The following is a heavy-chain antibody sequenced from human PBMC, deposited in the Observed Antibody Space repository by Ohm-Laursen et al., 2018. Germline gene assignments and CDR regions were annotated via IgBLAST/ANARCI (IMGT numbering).Heavy chain of an antibody. J-gene: IGHJ4*02. CDR3: ARVTDYYFDY. V-gene: IGHV3-72*01. CDR2: TRNKANSYTT. Sequence: GSLRLSCTASGFTFSDHYMDWVRQAPGKGLEWVGRTRNKANSYTTEYAASVKGRFTISRDDSKNSLYLQMNSLKTEDTAVYYCARVTDYYFDYWGQGTLVTVSS. D-gene: IGHD1-20*01. CDR1: GFTFSDHY.